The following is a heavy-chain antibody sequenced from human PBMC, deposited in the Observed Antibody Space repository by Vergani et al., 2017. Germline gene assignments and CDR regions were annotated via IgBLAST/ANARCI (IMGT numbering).Heavy chain of an antibody. J-gene: IGHJ4*02. Sequence: EVQLVQSGAEVKKPGESLKISCQMSGYSFTNYWIGWVRQMPGKGLEWMGIIHPADSDTRYSPSFQGQVTISVDKSIRTAYLQRSSLRASDSAMYYCARLYGRDSSGSKYVDYWGQGTLVTVSS. CDR2: IHPADSDT. CDR1: GYSFTNYW. V-gene: IGHV5-51*01. CDR3: ARLYGRDSSGSKYVDY. D-gene: IGHD3-22*01.